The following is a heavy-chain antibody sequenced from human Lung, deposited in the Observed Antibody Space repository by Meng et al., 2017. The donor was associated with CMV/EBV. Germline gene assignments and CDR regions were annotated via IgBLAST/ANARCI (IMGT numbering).Heavy chain of an antibody. CDR2: LYHSGRT. V-gene: IGHV4-4*02. CDR3: ARVGAYCGGDCYHPR. CDR1: GSSRSSGKW. D-gene: IGHD2-21*02. J-gene: IGHJ4*02. Sequence: PQARRPGQGLGSRDLAPLWGVAGSSRSSGKWWRWVLQPPGKELKWIRELYHSGRTNYNPYLHSRVTISVDESKTQFSLRLSSGTAADTAVYYCARVGAYCGGDCYHPRWGQGTLVTVSS.